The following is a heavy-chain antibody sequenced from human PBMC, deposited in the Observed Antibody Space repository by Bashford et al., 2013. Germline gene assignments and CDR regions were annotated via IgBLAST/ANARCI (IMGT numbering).Heavy chain of an antibody. J-gene: IGHJ3*02. CDR1: GFTFSSNS. CDR2: IGRSSNYI. CDR3: ARERAVADAFDI. Sequence: GSLRLSCAASGFTFSSNSMNWVRQAPGKGLEWVSSIGRSSNYIYHADSVKGRFTISRDNAKNSLYLQMNSLRAEDTAVYYCARERAVADAFDIVGPRDKWSPSPQ. D-gene: IGHD6-19*01. V-gene: IGHV3-21*01.